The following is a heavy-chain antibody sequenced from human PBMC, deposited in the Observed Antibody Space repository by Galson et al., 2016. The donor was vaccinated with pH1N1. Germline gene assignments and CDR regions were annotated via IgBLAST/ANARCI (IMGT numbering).Heavy chain of an antibody. CDR2: IDPSNGGT. CDR1: GYTLSNFY. D-gene: IGHD1-1*01. Sequence: SVKVSCKASGYTLSNFYMHWVRQAPGQGLEWMGIIDPSNGGTIYAQKFQGRIIMTVDRPTSTVDMEVSSLRYEDTAIYYCASFTTRTTDDYWGQGTLVTVST. J-gene: IGHJ4*02. CDR3: ASFTTRTTDDY. V-gene: IGHV1-46*01.